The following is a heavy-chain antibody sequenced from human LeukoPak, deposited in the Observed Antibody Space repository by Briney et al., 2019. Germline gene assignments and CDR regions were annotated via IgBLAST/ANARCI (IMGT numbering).Heavy chain of an antibody. CDR1: GFTVSSDY. CDR3: ARNWFDP. CDR2: IYSGGST. J-gene: IGHJ5*02. Sequence: GGSLRLSCAASGFTVSSDYMSWVRHAPRKGLEWVSVIYSGGSTYYADSVKGRFTISRDKSKNTVYLQMNSLRFEDTAMYYCARNWFDPWGQGTLVTVSS. V-gene: IGHV3-53*05.